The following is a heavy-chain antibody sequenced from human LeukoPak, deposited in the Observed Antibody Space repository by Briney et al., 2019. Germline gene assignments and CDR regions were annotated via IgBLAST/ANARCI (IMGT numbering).Heavy chain of an antibody. V-gene: IGHV4-38-2*01. J-gene: IGHJ1*01. CDR1: GYSISSVSY. CDR3: ARPISSQGYFGVVID. D-gene: IGHD3-3*01. Sequence: PSETLSLTCAVCGYSISSVSYWGWIRQPPGKGLEWIGNIYHSGSPYYNPSLKSRVTISVDTSKNQFSLKLSSVTAADTAVYYCARPISSQGYFGVVIDWGQGTLVTVSS. CDR2: IYHSGSP.